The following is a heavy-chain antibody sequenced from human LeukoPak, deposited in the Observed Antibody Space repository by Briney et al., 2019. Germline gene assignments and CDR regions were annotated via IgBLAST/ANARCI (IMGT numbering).Heavy chain of an antibody. CDR3: ARGADY. CDR1: GGTFSNYA. Sequence: ASVKVSCKASGGTFSNYAISWVRQAPGQGLEWMGWINPNSGGTNYAQKFQGRVTMTRDTSISTAYMELSRLRSDDTAVYYCARGADYWGQGTLVTVSS. V-gene: IGHV1-2*02. CDR2: INPNSGGT. J-gene: IGHJ4*02.